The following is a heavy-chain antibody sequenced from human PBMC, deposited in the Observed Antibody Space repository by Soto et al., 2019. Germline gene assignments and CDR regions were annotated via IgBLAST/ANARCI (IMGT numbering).Heavy chain of an antibody. CDR3: ARVVYSSRPLAQLVFYYGMDV. CDR1: GYTFTSYG. J-gene: IGHJ6*02. Sequence: GASVKVSCKASGYTFTSYGISWLRQAPGQGLEWMGWISAYNGNTNYAQKLQGRVTMTTDTSTSTAYMELRSLRSDDTAVYYCARVVYSSRPLAQLVFYYGMDVWGQGTTVTVSS. V-gene: IGHV1-18*04. CDR2: ISAYNGNT. D-gene: IGHD6-13*01.